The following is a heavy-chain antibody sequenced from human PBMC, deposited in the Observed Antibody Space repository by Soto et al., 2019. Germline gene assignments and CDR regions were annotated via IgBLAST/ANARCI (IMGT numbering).Heavy chain of an antibody. D-gene: IGHD2-8*01. Sequence: QVQLVQSGAEVKKPGPSVKVSCKASGYSFTDYHIHWVRQAPGQGLEWLGRINPKSGGTSTAQKFQGWVTMTTDTSISTASMELTRLTSDAPAIYYCARGDSTDCSSGVCSFLYNHDVDVWGDGTTVTVSS. V-gene: IGHV1-2*04. CDR1: GYSFTDYH. J-gene: IGHJ6*04. CDR3: ARGDSTDCSSGVCSFLYNHDVDV. CDR2: INPKSGGT.